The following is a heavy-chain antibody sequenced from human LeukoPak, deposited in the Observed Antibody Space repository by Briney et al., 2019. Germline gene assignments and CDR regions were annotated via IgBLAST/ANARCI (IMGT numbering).Heavy chain of an antibody. CDR1: GFTFSNAW. Sequence: GGSLRLSCAASGFTFSNAWMNWVRQAPGKGLEWVANIRPDVDERHYVESVRGRFTISRDNAKNLLYLQMNSLRADDTAVYYCAREDGKFDYWGQGTLVTVSP. CDR3: AREDGKFDY. CDR2: IRPDVDER. J-gene: IGHJ4*02. V-gene: IGHV3-7*01.